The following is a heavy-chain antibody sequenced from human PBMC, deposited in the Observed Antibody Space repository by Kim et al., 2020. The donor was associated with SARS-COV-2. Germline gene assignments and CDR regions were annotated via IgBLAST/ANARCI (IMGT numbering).Heavy chain of an antibody. CDR2: IWYDGSNK. D-gene: IGHD4-17*01. V-gene: IGHV3-33*06. J-gene: IGHJ4*02. CDR1: GFIFRNYG. Sequence: GGSLRLSCAASGFIFRNYGMHWVRQAPGKGLEWVAVIWYDGSNKYYADSVKGRFTISRDNSKNTLYLQMNSLRAEDTAVYYCAKAPADGEYYYWGQGSLVTVSS. CDR3: AKAPADGEYYY.